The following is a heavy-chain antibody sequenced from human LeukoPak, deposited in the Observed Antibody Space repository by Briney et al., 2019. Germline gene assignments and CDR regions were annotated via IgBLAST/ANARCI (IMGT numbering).Heavy chain of an antibody. D-gene: IGHD2-21*02. CDR2: IYSGGST. CDR3: ARGDSVVTAAY. J-gene: IGHJ4*02. CDR1: GFTVSRYY. Sequence: GGSLRLSCAASGFTVSRYYISWVRLAPGKGLEWVSVIYSGGSTYYADSVKGRFTISRDNSKNTLYLQMNSLRAEDTAVYYCARGDSVVTAAYWGQGTLVTVSS. V-gene: IGHV3-53*01.